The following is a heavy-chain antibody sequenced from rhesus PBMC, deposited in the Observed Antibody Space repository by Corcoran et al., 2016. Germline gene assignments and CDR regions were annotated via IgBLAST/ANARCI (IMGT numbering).Heavy chain of an antibody. Sequence: QVQLQESGPGLLKPSETLSLTCAVSGGSISRHYWSWIRQSPGKGLEWLGYIYGGSGSTSYNPYLKSRVTISTDTSKNQFSLKLSSVTAADTAVYYCARYYSGSYYSTYYFDYWGQGVLVTVSS. V-gene: IGHV4-147*01. D-gene: IGHD3-16*01. CDR1: GGSISRHY. CDR3: ARYYSGSYYSTYYFDY. J-gene: IGHJ4*01. CDR2: IYGGSGST.